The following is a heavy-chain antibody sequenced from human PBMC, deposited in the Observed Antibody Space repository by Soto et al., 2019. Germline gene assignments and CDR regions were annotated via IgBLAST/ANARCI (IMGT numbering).Heavy chain of an antibody. CDR2: IKQDGSEK. CDR1: GFTFSSYW. V-gene: IGHV3-7*03. J-gene: IGHJ4*02. Sequence: PGGSLRLSXAASGFTFSSYWMSWVRQAPGKGLEWVANIKQDGSEKYYVDSVKGRFTISRDNAKNSLYLQMNSLEASDTAIYYCAVFRSCWFGDGRLDSWGPGTLVTVSS. CDR3: AVFRSCWFGDGRLDS. D-gene: IGHD6-13*01.